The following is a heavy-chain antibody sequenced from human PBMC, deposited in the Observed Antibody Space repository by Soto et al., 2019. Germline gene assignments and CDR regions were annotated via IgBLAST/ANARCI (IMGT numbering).Heavy chain of an antibody. D-gene: IGHD2-15*01. J-gene: IGHJ5*02. CDR1: GYTFTNYG. Sequence: QVQLVQSGAEVKKPGASVKVSCKASGYTFTNYGISWVRQAPGQGLEWMGWISGYNGNTNYAQKLQDRVTMTTDTSTSTVYMELRSLISDDTAVYYCARDRGDIVVVVAASNWFDPWGQGTLVTVSS. CDR2: ISGYNGNT. V-gene: IGHV1-18*01. CDR3: ARDRGDIVVVVAASNWFDP.